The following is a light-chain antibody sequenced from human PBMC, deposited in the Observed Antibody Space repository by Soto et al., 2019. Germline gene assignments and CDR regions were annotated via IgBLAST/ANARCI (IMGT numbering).Light chain of an antibody. CDR3: CSYTRSGTLI. V-gene: IGLV2-14*01. CDR2: DVS. Sequence: QSALTQPASVSGSPGQSITISCVGTSGDIGDYNYVSWYQQHPGKVPKVIIYDVSHRPSGVSYRFSGTKSGNTASLTVSGLQADDEDYYYCCSYTRSGTLIFGTGTKLTVL. CDR1: SGDIGDYNY. J-gene: IGLJ1*01.